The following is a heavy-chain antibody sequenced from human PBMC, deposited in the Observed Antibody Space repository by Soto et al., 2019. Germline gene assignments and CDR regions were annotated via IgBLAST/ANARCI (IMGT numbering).Heavy chain of an antibody. V-gene: IGHV3-53*01. CDR1: GFTVSNNY. D-gene: IGHD2-2*01. J-gene: IGHJ4*02. CDR2: IYSGGYT. CDR3: DPYPGGGGY. Sequence: VQLVESGGGLIQPGGSLRLSCAVSGFTVSNNYMSWVRQAPGKGLEGVSVIYSGGYTAYGDSVKGRFTISRDNSNNPLTTKMNIRRAADSSGFSADPYPGGGGYWGQGTLVTVSS.